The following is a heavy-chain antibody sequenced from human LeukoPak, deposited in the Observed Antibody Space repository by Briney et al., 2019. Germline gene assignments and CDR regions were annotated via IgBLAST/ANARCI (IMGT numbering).Heavy chain of an antibody. J-gene: IGHJ4*02. CDR2: IYYSGST. CDR1: GGSISSYY. CDR3: ARQAYYYYGSGSYYNYFDY. V-gene: IGHV4-59*08. Sequence: SETLSLTCTVSGGSISSYYWSWIRQPPGKGLEWIGYIYYSGSTNYNPSLKSRVTISVDTSKNQFSLKLSSVTAADTAVYYCARQAYYYYGSGSYYNYFDYWGQGTLVTVSS. D-gene: IGHD3-10*01.